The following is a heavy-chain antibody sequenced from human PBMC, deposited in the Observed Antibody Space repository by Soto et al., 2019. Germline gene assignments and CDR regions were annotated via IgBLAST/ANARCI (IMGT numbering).Heavy chain of an antibody. CDR3: ARELGHGWFDP. J-gene: IGHJ5*02. CDR1: GFTVSSNY. CDR2: IYSGGST. Sequence: GGSLRLCCAASGFTVSSNYMSWARQAPGKGLEWVSVIYSGGSTYYADSVKGRFTISRHNSKNTLYLQMNSLRAEDTAVYYCARELGHGWFDPWGEGTLVTGSS. V-gene: IGHV3-53*04.